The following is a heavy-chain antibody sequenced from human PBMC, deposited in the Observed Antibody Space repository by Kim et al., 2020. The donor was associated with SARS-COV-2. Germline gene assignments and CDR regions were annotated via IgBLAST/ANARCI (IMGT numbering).Heavy chain of an antibody. J-gene: IGHJ4*02. CDR3: ARDWYSSSVPYYFDY. D-gene: IGHD6-6*01. V-gene: IGHV7-4-1*02. Sequence: QGFTGRFVFSLDTSVSTAYLQISSLKAEDTAVYYCARDWYSSSVPYYFDYWGQGTLVTVSS.